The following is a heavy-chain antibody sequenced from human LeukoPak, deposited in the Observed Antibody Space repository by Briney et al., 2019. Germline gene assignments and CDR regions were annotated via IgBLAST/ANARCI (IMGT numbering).Heavy chain of an antibody. D-gene: IGHD3-22*01. CDR3: ARKLYYYDTSPAGWYDP. J-gene: IGHJ5*02. CDR1: GGSFSGYY. CDR2: INHSGST. V-gene: IGHV4-34*01. Sequence: SETLSLTCAVYGGSFSGYYWSWIRQPPGKGLEWIGEINHSGSTNYNPSLKSRVTISVDTSKNQFSLKLSSVTAADTAVYYCARKLYYYDTSPAGWYDPWGQGTLVTVS.